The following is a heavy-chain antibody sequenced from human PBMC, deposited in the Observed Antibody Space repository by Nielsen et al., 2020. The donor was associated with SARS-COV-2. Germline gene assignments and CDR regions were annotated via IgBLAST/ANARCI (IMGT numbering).Heavy chain of an antibody. Sequence: GESLKISCAASGFTFSSYAMSWVRQAPGKGLEWVSAISGSGGSTYYADSVKGRFTISRDNSKNTLYLQMNSLKTEDTAVYYCTTDPEEYYDFWSGEGFYYGMDVWGQGTTVTVSS. J-gene: IGHJ6*02. CDR1: GFTFSSYA. V-gene: IGHV3-23*01. CDR3: TTDPEEYYDFWSGEGFYYGMDV. CDR2: ISGSGGST. D-gene: IGHD3-3*01.